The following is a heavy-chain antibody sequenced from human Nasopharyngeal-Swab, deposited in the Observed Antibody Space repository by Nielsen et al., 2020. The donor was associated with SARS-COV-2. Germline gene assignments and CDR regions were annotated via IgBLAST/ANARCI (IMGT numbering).Heavy chain of an antibody. J-gene: IGHJ4*02. CDR1: GFIFSASA. V-gene: IGHV3-73*01. Sequence: GESLRLSCAASGFIFSASAIHWVRQVSGNGLEWVGRIGDKDHNYATTYGASVQGMFTISRDDSKNTAFLQMDSLKTEDTALYYCTTDFYFDYWGQGTLVTVSS. CDR3: TTDFYFDY. CDR2: IGDKDHNYAT.